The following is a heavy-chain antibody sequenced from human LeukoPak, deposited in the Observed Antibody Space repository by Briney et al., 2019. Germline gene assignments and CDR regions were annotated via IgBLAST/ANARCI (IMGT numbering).Heavy chain of an antibody. J-gene: IGHJ4*02. Sequence: SVKVSCKASGGTFSSYAVSWVRQAPGQGLEWMGGIIPIFGTANYAQKFQGRVTITADESTSTAYMGLSSLKSEDTAVYYCARGPDDYIWGSHRYDWGQGTLVTVSS. V-gene: IGHV1-69*13. CDR3: ARGPDDYIWGSHRYD. CDR1: GGTFSSYA. D-gene: IGHD3-16*02. CDR2: IIPIFGTA.